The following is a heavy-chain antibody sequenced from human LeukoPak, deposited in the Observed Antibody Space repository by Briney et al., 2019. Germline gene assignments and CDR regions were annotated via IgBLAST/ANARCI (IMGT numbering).Heavy chain of an antibody. J-gene: IGHJ4*02. Sequence: SETLSLTCTVSGGSISSYHWSWIRQPPGKGLEWIGYTYYSGSTNYNPSLKSRVTISVDTSKNQFSLKLSSVTAADTAVYYCARDGVYSGYDYYFDYWGQGTLVTVSS. D-gene: IGHD5-12*01. V-gene: IGHV4-59*01. CDR1: GGSISSYH. CDR3: ARDGVYSGYDYYFDY. CDR2: TYYSGST.